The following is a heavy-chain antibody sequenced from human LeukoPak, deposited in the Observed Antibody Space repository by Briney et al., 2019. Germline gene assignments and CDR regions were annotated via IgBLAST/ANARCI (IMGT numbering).Heavy chain of an antibody. CDR3: ARGELDFWSGYHDY. CDR1: GGSISSSNW. Sequence: SGTLSLTCAVSGGSISSSNWWSWVRQPPGKGLEWIGEIYHSGSTNYNPSLKSRVTISVDRSKNQFSLKLSSVTAADTAVYYCARGELDFWSGYHDYWGQGTLVTVSS. J-gene: IGHJ4*02. D-gene: IGHD3-3*01. V-gene: IGHV4-4*02. CDR2: IYHSGST.